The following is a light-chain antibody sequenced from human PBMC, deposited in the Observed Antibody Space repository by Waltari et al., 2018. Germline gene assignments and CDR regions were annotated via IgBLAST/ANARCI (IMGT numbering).Light chain of an antibody. J-gene: IGLJ2*01. Sequence: SYDLTQPLSVSVALGHTARITCGGSDIGNKHVHWYQQKPGQTPVLVTYKDTNRASGPPERFSASRSGNTATLTFSGVQAGDDADYYGQVWDSNLVVFGGGTKLTVL. V-gene: IGLV3-9*01. CDR1: DIGNKH. CDR3: QVWDSNLVV. CDR2: KDT.